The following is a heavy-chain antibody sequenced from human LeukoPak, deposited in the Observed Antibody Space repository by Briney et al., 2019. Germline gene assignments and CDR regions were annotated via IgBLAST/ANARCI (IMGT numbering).Heavy chain of an antibody. Sequence: HGASVTASCKASGYTFAGYYMHWVRQAPGQGLEWMGWINPNSGGTNYAQKFQGRVTMTRDTSISTAYMELSRLRSDDTAVYYCARYDLRTYYDSSLDYWGQGTLVTVSS. J-gene: IGHJ4*02. D-gene: IGHD3-22*01. V-gene: IGHV1-2*02. CDR1: GYTFAGYY. CDR3: ARYDLRTYYDSSLDY. CDR2: INPNSGGT.